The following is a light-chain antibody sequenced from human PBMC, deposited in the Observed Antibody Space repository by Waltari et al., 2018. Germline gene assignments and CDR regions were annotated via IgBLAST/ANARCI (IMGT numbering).Light chain of an antibody. CDR1: NLGSKY. Sequence: SYEVTQPPSVSVSPRQRATTTCPGENLGSKYVSWYQQKSGQSPVLVIYRDDKRPSGIPERFSGSNAGNTATLTISGTQPMDEADYYCQAWDSSAFVFGAGTKVTVL. J-gene: IGLJ1*01. CDR2: RDD. V-gene: IGLV3-1*01. CDR3: QAWDSSAFV.